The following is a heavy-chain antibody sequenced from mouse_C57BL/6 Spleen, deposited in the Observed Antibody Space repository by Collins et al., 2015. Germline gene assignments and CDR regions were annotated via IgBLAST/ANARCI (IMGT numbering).Heavy chain of an antibody. D-gene: IGHD2-1*01. J-gene: IGHJ3*02. CDR3: ARLGNSG. CDR2: ISNGGGST. V-gene: IGHV5-12-2*01. CDR1: GFTFSSYT. Sequence: EVKLVESGGGLVQPGGSLKLSCAASGFTFSSYTMSWVRQTPEKRLEWVAYISNGGGSTYYPDTVKGRFTISRDNAKNTLYLQMSSLKSEDTAMYYCARLGNSGWGQGTLVTVSA.